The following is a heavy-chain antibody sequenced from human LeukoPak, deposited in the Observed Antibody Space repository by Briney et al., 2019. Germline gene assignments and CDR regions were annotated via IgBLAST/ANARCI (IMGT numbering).Heavy chain of an antibody. D-gene: IGHD2-15*01. CDR1: GYTFTSYA. Sequence: ASVKVSCKASGYTFTSYAMHWVRQAPGQRLEWMGWINAGNGNTKYSQKFQGRVTITRDTSASTAYMELSSLRSEDTAVYYCARSRVPAGKYCSGGSRYGGFDYWGQETLVTVSS. J-gene: IGHJ4*02. V-gene: IGHV1-3*01. CDR2: INAGNGNT. CDR3: ARSRVPAGKYCSGGSRYGGFDY.